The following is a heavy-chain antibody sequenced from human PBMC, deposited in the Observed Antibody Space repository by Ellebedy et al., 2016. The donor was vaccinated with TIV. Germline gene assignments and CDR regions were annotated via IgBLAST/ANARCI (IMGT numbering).Heavy chain of an antibody. CDR2: IYPGDSDT. CDR3: ARMSSIDGFDV. CDR1: GYTFNRYW. V-gene: IGHV5-51*01. Sequence: GESLKISXKGSGYTFNRYWIAWVRRMPGRGLEWMGIIYPGDSDTRYRPSFRGQVTISVDKSTSTAYLQWRRLEASDTAMYFCARMSSIDGFDVWGQGTMVTVSS. D-gene: IGHD6-6*01. J-gene: IGHJ3*01.